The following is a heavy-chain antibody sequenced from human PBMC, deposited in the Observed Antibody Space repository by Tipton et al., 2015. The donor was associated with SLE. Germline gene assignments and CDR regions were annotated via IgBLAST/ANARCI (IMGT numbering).Heavy chain of an antibody. CDR1: GDSISDGDYY. V-gene: IGHV4-31*03. J-gene: IGHJ4*01. Sequence: TLSLTCTVSGDSISDGDYYWSWIRQHPGKGLEWLAYIYYNGRSYSNPSLKSRVTMSLDTSKNQFSLKLSSVTAADTAVYYCARGGASVLIRNCYFDYWGQGSLVTVSS. D-gene: IGHD2-8*01. CDR2: IYYNGRS. CDR3: ARGGASVLIRNCYFDY.